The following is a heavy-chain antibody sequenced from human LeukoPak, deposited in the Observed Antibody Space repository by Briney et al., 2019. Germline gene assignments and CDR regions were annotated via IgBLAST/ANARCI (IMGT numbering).Heavy chain of an antibody. CDR1: GGTFSSYA. V-gene: IGHV1-69*05. Sequence: ASVKVSCKASGGTFSSYAISWVRQAPGQGLEWMGGIIPIFGTANYAQKLQGRVTMTTDTSTSTAYMELRSLRSDDTAVYYCARVPDYDILTGYQYFDLWGRGTLVTVSS. J-gene: IGHJ2*01. CDR3: ARVPDYDILTGYQYFDL. D-gene: IGHD3-9*01. CDR2: IIPIFGTA.